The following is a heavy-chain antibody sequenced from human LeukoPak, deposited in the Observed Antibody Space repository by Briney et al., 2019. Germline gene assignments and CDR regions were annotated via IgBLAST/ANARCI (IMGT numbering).Heavy chain of an antibody. Sequence: SQTLSLTXTVSGGSISSGSYYWSWIRQPAGKGLEWIGRIYTSGSTNYNPSLKSRVTISVDTSKNQFSLKLNSVTAADTAVYYCARGSVRGVPLCDYWGQGTLVTVSS. CDR1: GGSISSGSYY. V-gene: IGHV4-61*02. CDR2: IYTSGST. D-gene: IGHD3-10*01. CDR3: ARGSVRGVPLCDY. J-gene: IGHJ4*02.